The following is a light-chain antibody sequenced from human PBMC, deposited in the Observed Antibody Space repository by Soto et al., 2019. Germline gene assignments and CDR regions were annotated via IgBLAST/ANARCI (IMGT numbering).Light chain of an antibody. Sequence: DIQMTQSPSSLSSSVGDRVTITCRASQNIDNYLNWFQQKPGNPPKLLIYAASILQSGVPSRFSGRGSGTNFTLTISSLQPEDFATYYCQQTYNSPETFGQTTKVEI. CDR3: QQTYNSPET. J-gene: IGKJ1*01. CDR2: AAS. V-gene: IGKV1-39*01. CDR1: QNIDNY.